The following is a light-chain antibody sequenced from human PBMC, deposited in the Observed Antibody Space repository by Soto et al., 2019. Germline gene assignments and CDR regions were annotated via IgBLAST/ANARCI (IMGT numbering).Light chain of an antibody. Sequence: EIVMTQSPATLSVSPGERVTLSCRASQSVGSRVAWYQQKTGQAPRLLIYGASTRATCIPARFSGSGSGTEFTHSISSLQAEDFAVYFCQQYNNWPPSTFGQGTMLEIE. CDR2: GAS. CDR3: QQYNNWPPST. V-gene: IGKV3-15*01. J-gene: IGKJ2*01. CDR1: QSVGSR.